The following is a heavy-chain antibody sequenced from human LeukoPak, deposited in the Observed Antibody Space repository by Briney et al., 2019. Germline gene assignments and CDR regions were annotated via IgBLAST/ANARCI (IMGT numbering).Heavy chain of an antibody. CDR3: AIDPNWGVDY. CDR1: GFTFSYYT. D-gene: IGHD7-27*01. V-gene: IGHV3-23*01. CDR2: IGISGGGI. Sequence: GGSLRLSCEASGFTFSYYTMYWVRQAPGKGLEWVSMIGISGGGIHYADSVKGRFTISRDNSKNTLYLQMNSLRAEDTAVYYCAIDPNWGVDYWGQGGLVTVSS. J-gene: IGHJ4*02.